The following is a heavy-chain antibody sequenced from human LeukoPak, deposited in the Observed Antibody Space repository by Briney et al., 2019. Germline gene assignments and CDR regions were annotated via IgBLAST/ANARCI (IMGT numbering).Heavy chain of an antibody. Sequence: SVKVSCKASGGTFSSYAISWVRQTPGQGLEWMGGIIPIFGTANYAQKFQGRVTITADKSTSTAYMELSSLRSEDTAVYYCARDRKDSNWFDPWGQGTLVTVSS. J-gene: IGHJ5*02. CDR3: ARDRKDSNWFDP. D-gene: IGHD1-14*01. CDR2: IIPIFGTA. CDR1: GGTFSSYA. V-gene: IGHV1-69*06.